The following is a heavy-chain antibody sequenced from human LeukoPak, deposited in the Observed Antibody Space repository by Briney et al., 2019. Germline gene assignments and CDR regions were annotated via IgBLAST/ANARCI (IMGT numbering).Heavy chain of an antibody. J-gene: IGHJ5*02. CDR2: IYTSGST. CDR3: ARASLDCSSTSCYPNWFDP. V-gene: IGHV4-4*07. CDR1: GGSISNYY. D-gene: IGHD2-2*01. Sequence: PSETLSLTCTVSGGSISNYYWSWIRQPPGKGLEWIGRIYTSGSTNYNPSLKSRVTMSVDTSKNQFSLKLSSVTAADTAVYYCARASLDCSSTSCYPNWFDPWGQGTLVTVSS.